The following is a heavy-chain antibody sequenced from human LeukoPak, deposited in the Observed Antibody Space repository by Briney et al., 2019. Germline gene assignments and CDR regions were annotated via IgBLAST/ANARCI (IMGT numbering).Heavy chain of an antibody. CDR2: INPNSGGT. V-gene: IGHV1-2*02. D-gene: IGHD6-13*01. CDR3: ARDMAAAGTKHAFDI. Sequence: ASVTVSCKASGYTFTGYYMHWVRQAPGQGLEWMGWINPNSGGTNYAQKFQGRVTMTRDTSISTAYMELSRLRSDDTAVYYCARDMAAAGTKHAFDIWGQGTMVTVSS. CDR1: GYTFTGYY. J-gene: IGHJ3*02.